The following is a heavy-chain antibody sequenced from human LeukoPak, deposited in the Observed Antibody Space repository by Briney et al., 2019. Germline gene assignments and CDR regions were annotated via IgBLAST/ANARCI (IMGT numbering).Heavy chain of an antibody. CDR1: GCTFDDYY. J-gene: IGHJ4*02. V-gene: IGHV3-49*03. CDR3: ARGLRSPYCTNAVCPQY. Sequence: GRSLRLSCTTSGCTFDDYYMSWFRQAPAKGLEWVGFIRSKGYGGATEYAASVKGRFTISRDNSKRIAYLQMNSLKTEDTAVHYCARGLRSPYCTNAVCPQYWGQGTLVTVSS. D-gene: IGHD2-8*01. CDR2: IRSKGYGGAT.